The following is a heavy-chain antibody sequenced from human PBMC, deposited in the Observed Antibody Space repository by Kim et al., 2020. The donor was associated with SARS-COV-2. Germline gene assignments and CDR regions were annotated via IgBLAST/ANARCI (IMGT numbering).Heavy chain of an antibody. CDR1: GGSISSYY. CDR3: ARDLQHAPYGSGSYLTPSGFDP. CDR2: IYYSGST. V-gene: IGHV4-59*13. Sequence: SETLSLTCTVSGGSISSYYWSWIRQPPGKGLEWIGYIYYSGSTNYNPSLKSRVTISVDTSKNQFSLKLSSVTAADTAVYYCARDLQHAPYGSGSYLTPSGFDPWGQGTLVTVSS. J-gene: IGHJ5*02. D-gene: IGHD3-10*01.